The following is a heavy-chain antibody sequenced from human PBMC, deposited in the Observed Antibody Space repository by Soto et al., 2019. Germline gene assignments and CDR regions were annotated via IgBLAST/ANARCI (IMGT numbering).Heavy chain of an antibody. V-gene: IGHV4-31*03. J-gene: IGHJ4*01. Sequence: PSETLSLACTVSCGSISSGGYYWSWIRQHPGRGLEWIGYIYYVGSTYYNPSLKSRATISGDTSKNQFSLKLSSVTAADTAVYYCARGGYYYENSGQNAYDYWGQGILVTVSS. CDR2: IYYVGST. CDR1: CGSISSGGYY. D-gene: IGHD3-22*01. CDR3: ARGGYYYENSGQNAYDY.